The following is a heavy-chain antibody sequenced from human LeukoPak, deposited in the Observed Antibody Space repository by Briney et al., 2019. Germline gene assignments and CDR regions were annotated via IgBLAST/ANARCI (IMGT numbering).Heavy chain of an antibody. CDR1: GGSISSYY. J-gene: IGHJ1*01. D-gene: IGHD3-10*01. Sequence: SETLSLTCTVSGGSISSYYWSWIRQPPGKGLEWIGCIYYSGSTNYNPSLKSRVTISVDTSKNQFSLKLSSVTAADTAVYYCAKYYYGSGSQRYFQHWGQGTLVTVSS. CDR3: AKYYYGSGSQRYFQH. V-gene: IGHV4-59*08. CDR2: IYYSGST.